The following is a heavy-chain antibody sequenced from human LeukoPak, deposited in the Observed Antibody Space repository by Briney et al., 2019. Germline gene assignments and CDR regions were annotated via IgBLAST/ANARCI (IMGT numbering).Heavy chain of an antibody. V-gene: IGHV4-39*01. CDR3: ATLRIGA. D-gene: IGHD3-3*01. CDR2: IYYSGST. J-gene: IGHJ6*02. Sequence: SETLSLTCTVSGGSISSSSYYWGWIRQPPGKGLEWIGSIYYSGSTYYNPSLKSRVTISVDTSKNQFSLKLSSVTAADTAVYYCATLRIGAWGQGTTVTVSS. CDR1: GGSISSSSYY.